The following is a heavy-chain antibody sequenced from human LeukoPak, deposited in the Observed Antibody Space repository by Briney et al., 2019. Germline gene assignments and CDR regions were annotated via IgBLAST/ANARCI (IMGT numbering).Heavy chain of an antibody. CDR2: INPNSGGT. Sequence: ASVKVSCKASGYTFTTYDINWVRQATGQGLEWMGWINPNSGGTNYAQKFQGRVTMTRDTSISTAYMELSRLRSDDTAVYYCARGYSTGCSWWGQGTLVTVSS. CDR1: GYTFTTYD. D-gene: IGHD6-19*01. J-gene: IGHJ4*02. CDR3: ARGYSTGCSW. V-gene: IGHV1-2*02.